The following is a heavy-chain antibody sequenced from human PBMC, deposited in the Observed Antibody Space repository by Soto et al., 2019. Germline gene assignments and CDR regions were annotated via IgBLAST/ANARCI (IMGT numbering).Heavy chain of an antibody. CDR1: GYNFANNW. V-gene: IGHV5-51*01. CDR3: ARTESGYSYGFADV. CDR2: IYPGDSDT. J-gene: IGHJ6*02. Sequence: GESLKISCKGSGYNFANNWIGWVRQMPGKGLEWMGIIYPGDSDTRYSPSFQGQVTISADKSISTAYLQWSSLKASDTAMYYCARTESGYSYGFADVWGQGTTVTVSS. D-gene: IGHD5-18*01.